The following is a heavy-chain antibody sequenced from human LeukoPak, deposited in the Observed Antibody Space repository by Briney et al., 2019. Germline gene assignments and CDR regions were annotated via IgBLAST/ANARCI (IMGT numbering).Heavy chain of an antibody. CDR2: ISAYNGNT. CDR1: GYTFTSYG. Sequence: WASVKVSCKASGYTFTSYGISWVRQAPGQGLEWMGWISAYNGNTNYAQKLQGRVTMTTDTSTSTAYMGLRSLRSEDTAVYYCARDDFSTYPGLNYFDYWGQGSLVTVSS. D-gene: IGHD4-11*01. J-gene: IGHJ4*02. CDR3: ARDDFSTYPGLNYFDY. V-gene: IGHV1-18*01.